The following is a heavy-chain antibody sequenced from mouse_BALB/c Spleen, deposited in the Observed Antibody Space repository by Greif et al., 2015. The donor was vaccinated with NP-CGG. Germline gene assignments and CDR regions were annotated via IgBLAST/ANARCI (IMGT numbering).Heavy chain of an antibody. CDR3: ASYYSNHAMDY. V-gene: IGHV1-7*01. J-gene: IGHJ4*01. Sequence: QVQLQQSGAELAKPGASVKMSCKASGYTFTSYWMHWVKQRPGQGLEWIGYINPSTGYTEYNQKFKDKATLTADKSSSTAYIHLSSLTSADSAVYSCASYYSNHAMDYWGQGTSVTVSS. D-gene: IGHD2-5*01. CDR2: INPSTGYT. CDR1: GYTFTSYW.